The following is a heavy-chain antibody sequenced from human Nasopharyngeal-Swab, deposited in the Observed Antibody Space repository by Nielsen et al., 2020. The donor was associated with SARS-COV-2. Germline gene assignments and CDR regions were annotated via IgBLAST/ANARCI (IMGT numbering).Heavy chain of an antibody. J-gene: IGHJ2*01. CDR2: IYYSGST. CDR3: ARDIRTYDILTGYSLGYFDL. D-gene: IGHD3-9*01. V-gene: IGHV4-59*01. Sequence: WIRQPPGKGLEWIGYIYYSGSTNYNPSLKSRVTTSVDTSKNQFSLKLSSVTAADTAVYYCARDIRTYDILTGYSLGYFDLWGHGTLVTVSS.